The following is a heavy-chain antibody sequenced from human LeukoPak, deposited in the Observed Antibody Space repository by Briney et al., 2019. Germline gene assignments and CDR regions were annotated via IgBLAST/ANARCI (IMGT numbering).Heavy chain of an antibody. V-gene: IGHV4-34*01. Sequence: SETLSLTCAVYGGSFSGYYWSWIRQPPGKGLEWIGEINHSGSTNYNPSLKSRVTISVDTSKNQFSLKLSSVTAADTAVYYCAREKGAGQQLVLGDAFDIWGQGTMVTVSS. CDR3: AREKGAGQQLVLGDAFDI. D-gene: IGHD6-13*01. CDR1: GGSFSGYY. CDR2: INHSGST. J-gene: IGHJ3*02.